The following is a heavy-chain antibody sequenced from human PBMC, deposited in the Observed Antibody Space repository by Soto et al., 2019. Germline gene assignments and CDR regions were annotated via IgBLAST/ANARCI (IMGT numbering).Heavy chain of an antibody. CDR3: ARVLVVVAAPPRYYYYGIDV. J-gene: IGHJ6*02. CDR1: GGTFSSYA. CDR2: IIPIFGTA. Sequence: QVQLVQSGAEVKKPGSSVKVSCKASGGTFSSYAISWVRQAPGQGLEWMGGIIPIFGTANYAQKFQGRVTITADESTSTAYMELSSLRSEDTAVYYCARVLVVVAAPPRYYYYGIDVWGQGTTVTVSS. V-gene: IGHV1-69*01. D-gene: IGHD2-15*01.